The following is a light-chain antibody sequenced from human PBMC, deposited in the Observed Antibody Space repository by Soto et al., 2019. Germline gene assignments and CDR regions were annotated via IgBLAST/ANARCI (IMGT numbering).Light chain of an antibody. V-gene: IGKV3-11*01. CDR2: DTS. CDR3: QQYNSFPWT. CDR1: QTVSSK. Sequence: EIVLTQSPATLSSSPGERATLSCRASQTVSSKLAWYQHKPGQAPRLLIYDTSNRATGIPARFSGSGSGTDFTLTISSLQPEDFATYYCQQYNSFPWTFGLGTKVDIK. J-gene: IGKJ1*01.